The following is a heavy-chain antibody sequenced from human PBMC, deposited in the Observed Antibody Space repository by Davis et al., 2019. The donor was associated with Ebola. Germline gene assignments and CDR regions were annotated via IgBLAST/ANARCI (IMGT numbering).Heavy chain of an antibody. J-gene: IGHJ4*02. Sequence: PGGSLRLSFEAPGFTFSSYAMHWVRQAPGKGLEGVAVISYDGSNKYYADSVKGRFTISRDNSKNTLYLQMNSLRAEDTAMYYCAKLLMGQLSHFDYWGQGTLVTVSS. V-gene: IGHV3-30*18. D-gene: IGHD6-6*01. CDR1: GFTFSSYA. CDR3: AKLLMGQLSHFDY. CDR2: ISYDGSNK.